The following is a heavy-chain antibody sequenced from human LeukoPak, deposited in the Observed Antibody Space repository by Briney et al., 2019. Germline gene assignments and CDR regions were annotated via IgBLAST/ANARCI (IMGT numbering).Heavy chain of an antibody. D-gene: IGHD4-17*01. V-gene: IGHV3-30*04. Sequence: PGRSLRLSCAASGFTFSSYAMHWVRQAPGKGLEWVAVISYDGSDKYYADSVKGRFTISRDNSKNTLYVQMNSLRAEDTAVYYCLFGDSQIDYWGQGTLVTVSS. J-gene: IGHJ4*02. CDR3: LFGDSQIDY. CDR2: ISYDGSDK. CDR1: GFTFSSYA.